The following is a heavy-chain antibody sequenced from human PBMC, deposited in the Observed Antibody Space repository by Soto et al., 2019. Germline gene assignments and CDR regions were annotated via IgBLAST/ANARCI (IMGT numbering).Heavy chain of an antibody. CDR2: ISGSSRYT. CDR1: GFTFSDYY. V-gene: IGHV3-11*06. J-gene: IGHJ4*02. D-gene: IGHD3-16*01. Sequence: QVQLVESGGGLVKPGGSLRLSCAASGFTFSDYYINWIRQAPGKGLEWISYISGSSRYTEYADSVRDRFTISRDNAKNSVYLHMNNVRVEDTGLYYCARDKGAIGVQVDWGQGTLVTVSS. CDR3: ARDKGAIGVQVD.